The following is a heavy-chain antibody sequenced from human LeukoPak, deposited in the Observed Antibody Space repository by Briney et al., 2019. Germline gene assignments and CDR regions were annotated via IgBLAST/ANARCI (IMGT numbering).Heavy chain of an antibody. Sequence: PSETLSLTCAVYGGSFSGYYWSWIRQPPGKGLEWIGEINHSGSTNYNPSLKSRVTISVDTSKNQFSLKLSSVTAADTAVYYCARGTVAGRRGDFQHWGQGTLVTFSS. CDR1: GGSFSGYY. J-gene: IGHJ1*01. CDR3: ARGTVAGRRGDFQH. V-gene: IGHV4-34*01. D-gene: IGHD6-19*01. CDR2: INHSGST.